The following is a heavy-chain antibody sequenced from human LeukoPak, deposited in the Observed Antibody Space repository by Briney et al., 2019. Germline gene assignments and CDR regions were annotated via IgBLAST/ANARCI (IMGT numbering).Heavy chain of an antibody. V-gene: IGHV1-2*02. CDR2: INPNSGGT. J-gene: IGHJ5*02. CDR1: GYTFTGYY. D-gene: IGHD2-2*01. CDR3: ARDPVSVAVRMYNWFDP. Sequence: ASVKVSCKASGYTFTGYYMHWVRQAPGQGLEWMGWINPNSGGTNYAQKFQGRVTMTRDTSISTAYMELSRLRSDDTAVYYCARDPVSVAVRMYNWFDPWGQGTLVTVSS.